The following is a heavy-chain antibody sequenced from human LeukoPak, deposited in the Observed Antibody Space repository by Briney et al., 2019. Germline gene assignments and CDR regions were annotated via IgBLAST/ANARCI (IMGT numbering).Heavy chain of an antibody. CDR1: GGSISSSSYY. Sequence: SETLSLTCTVSGGSISSSSYYWGWIRQPPGEGLEWIGSIYYSGSTYYNPSLKSRVTISVDTSKNQFSLKLSSVTAADTAVYYCARHFRATVTKFDYWGQGTLVTVSS. J-gene: IGHJ4*02. D-gene: IGHD4-17*01. V-gene: IGHV4-39*01. CDR3: ARHFRATVTKFDY. CDR2: IYYSGST.